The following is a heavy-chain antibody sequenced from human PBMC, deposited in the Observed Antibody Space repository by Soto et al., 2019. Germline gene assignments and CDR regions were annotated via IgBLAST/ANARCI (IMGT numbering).Heavy chain of an antibody. CDR3: ARDQRGWGDGYYKIWPFDY. CDR1: GFTFSSYS. D-gene: IGHD1-26*01. CDR2: ISSSSSTI. V-gene: IGHV3-48*02. J-gene: IGHJ4*02. Sequence: GGSLRLSCAASGFTFSSYSMNWVRQAPGKGLEWVSYISSSSSTIYYADSVKGRFTISRDNAKNSLYLQMNSLRDEDTAVYYCARDQRGWGDGYYKIWPFDYWGQGTLVTVSS.